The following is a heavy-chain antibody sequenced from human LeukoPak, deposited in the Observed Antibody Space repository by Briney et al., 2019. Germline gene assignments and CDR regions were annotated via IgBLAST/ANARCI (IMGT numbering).Heavy chain of an antibody. J-gene: IGHJ5*02. V-gene: IGHV4-34*01. CDR1: GGSFSGYY. CDR2: INHSGST. Sequence: SETLSLTCAVYGGSFSGYYCSWIRHPPRQGRDWIGEINHSGSTNYNPSLKRRVNIPVDTSKDEFSLKLSSVTAADAAVYYCARVNGPITIFGVVSFRRNWFDPWGQGTLVTVSS. D-gene: IGHD3-3*01. CDR3: ARVNGPITIFGVVSFRRNWFDP.